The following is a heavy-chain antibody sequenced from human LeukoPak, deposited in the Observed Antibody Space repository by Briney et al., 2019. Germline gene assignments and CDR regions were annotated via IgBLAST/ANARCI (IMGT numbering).Heavy chain of an antibody. V-gene: IGHV4-59*08. J-gene: IGHJ4*02. Sequence: SETLSLTCTVSGGSISSYYWSWIRQPPGKGLEWIGYIYYSGSTYYNPSLKSRVTISVDTSKNQFSLKLSSVTAADTAVYYCARHIVVVPAAIDYFDYWGQGTLVTVSS. D-gene: IGHD2-2*01. CDR1: GGSISSYY. CDR3: ARHIVVVPAAIDYFDY. CDR2: IYYSGST.